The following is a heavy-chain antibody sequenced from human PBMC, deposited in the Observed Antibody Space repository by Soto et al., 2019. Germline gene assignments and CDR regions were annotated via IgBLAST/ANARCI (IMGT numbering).Heavy chain of an antibody. Sequence: PSETLSLTCAVSGGSISSGGYSWSWIRQPPGKGLEWIGYIYHSGSTYYNPSLKSRVTISVDRSKNQFSLKLSSVTAADTAVYYCARGEYGDYDYFDYWGQGTLVTVSS. CDR2: IYHSGST. CDR3: ARGEYGDYDYFDY. CDR1: GGSISSGGYS. J-gene: IGHJ4*02. D-gene: IGHD4-17*01. V-gene: IGHV4-30-2*01.